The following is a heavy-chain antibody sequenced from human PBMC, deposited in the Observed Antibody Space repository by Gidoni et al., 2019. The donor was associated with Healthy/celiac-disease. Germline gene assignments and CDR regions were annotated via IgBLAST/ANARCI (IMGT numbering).Heavy chain of an antibody. J-gene: IGHJ6*02. V-gene: IGHV2-26*01. D-gene: IGHD3-10*01. Sequence: QVTLKESGPVLVKPTETLTLTCTVSAFSLSNARMGVSWIRQPPGKALEWLAHIFSNDEKSYSTSLKSRLTITKDTSKSQVVLTMTNMDPVDTATYYCARMVRGALVYYYGMDVWGQGTTATVSS. CDR3: ARMVRGALVYYYGMDV. CDR1: AFSLSNARMG. CDR2: IFSNDEK.